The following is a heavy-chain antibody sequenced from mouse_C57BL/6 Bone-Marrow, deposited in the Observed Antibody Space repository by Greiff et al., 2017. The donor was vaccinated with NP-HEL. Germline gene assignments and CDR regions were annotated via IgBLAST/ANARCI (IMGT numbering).Heavy chain of an antibody. V-gene: IGHV5-12*01. CDR2: ISNGGGST. D-gene: IGHD1-1*01. CDR3: ARQAVAGTGWYFDV. CDR1: GFTFSDYY. Sequence: EVHLVESGGGLVQPGGSLKLSCAASGFTFSDYYMYWVRQTPEKRLEWVAYISNGGGSTYYPDTVKGRFTIARDNAKNTLYLQMSRLKSEDTAMYYCARQAVAGTGWYFDVWGTGTTVTVSS. J-gene: IGHJ1*03.